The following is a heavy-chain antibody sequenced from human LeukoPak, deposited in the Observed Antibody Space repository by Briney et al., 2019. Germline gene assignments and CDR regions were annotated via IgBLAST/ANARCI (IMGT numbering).Heavy chain of an antibody. J-gene: IGHJ6*02. CDR3: ARDRHGMAV. CDR1: GFTLSSCD. V-gene: IGHV3-13*01. Sequence: GGSLRLSCAASGFTLSSCDMHWVRQVTGKGLEWVSAIGVAGDTYYPGSVKGRFIITRENAKNSLYLQMNSLRVEDTAVYYCARDRHGMAVWGQGTTVVVSS. CDR2: IGVAGDT.